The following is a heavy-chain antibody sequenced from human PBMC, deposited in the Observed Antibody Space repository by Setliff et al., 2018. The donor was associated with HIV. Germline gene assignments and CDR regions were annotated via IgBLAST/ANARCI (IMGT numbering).Heavy chain of an antibody. CDR1: GASSSSHY. V-gene: IGHV4-4*08. Sequence: KPSETLSLTCTVSGASSSSHYWSWIRQPPGKAPEWIGYVYTSGTTNYNPSLESRVTISVDTSKNQFSLKLSSVTAADAAVYYCGTAMYYYYGSDVWGQGIRVTVSS. D-gene: IGHD2-2*01. CDR3: GTAMYYYYGSDV. J-gene: IGHJ6*02. CDR2: VYTSGTT.